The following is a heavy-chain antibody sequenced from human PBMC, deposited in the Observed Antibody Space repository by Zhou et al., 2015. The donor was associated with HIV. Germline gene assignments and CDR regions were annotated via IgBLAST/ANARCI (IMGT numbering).Heavy chain of an antibody. Sequence: QVQLVQSGAEVKKPGSSVKVSCKASGGTFSSYTISWVRQAPGQGLEWMGRIIPILGIANYAQKFQGRVTITADKSTSTAYMELSSLRSEDTAVYYCFYYDSSGYYGTYYGMDVWGQGTTVTVSS. V-gene: IGHV1-69*02. CDR3: FYYDSSGYYGTYYGMDV. D-gene: IGHD3-22*01. J-gene: IGHJ6*02. CDR2: IIPILGIA. CDR1: GGTFSSYT.